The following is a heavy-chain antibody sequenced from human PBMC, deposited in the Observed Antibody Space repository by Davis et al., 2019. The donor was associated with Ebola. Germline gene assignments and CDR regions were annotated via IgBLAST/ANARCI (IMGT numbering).Heavy chain of an antibody. V-gene: IGHV4-30-2*01. CDR1: GGSISSGGYS. CDR3: AKVTRIGGPIGFDS. Sequence: PSETLSLTCAVSGGSISSGGYSWSWIRQPPGKGLEWIGYIYHSGSTYYNPSLKNRVTISIDRSKNQFSLKVNSVTAADTAVYYCAKVTRIGGPIGFDSWGQGTLVTVSS. J-gene: IGHJ4*02. CDR2: IYHSGST. D-gene: IGHD1-26*01.